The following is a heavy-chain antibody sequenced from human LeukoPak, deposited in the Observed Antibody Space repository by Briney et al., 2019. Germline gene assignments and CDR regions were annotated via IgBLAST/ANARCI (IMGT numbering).Heavy chain of an antibody. D-gene: IGHD4-4*01. CDR2: IYPSGST. Sequence: NPSETPSLTCTVSGGSISSYYWSWIRPPAEKALEWIGRIYPSGSTDYNPCLKSRVTMSVDTSKNQYAVKLSSATAADTAVYYCARDYSNLSYYYYGMDVWGQGTTVTVS. V-gene: IGHV4-4*07. J-gene: IGHJ6*02. CDR3: ARDYSNLSYYYYGMDV. CDR1: GGSISSYY.